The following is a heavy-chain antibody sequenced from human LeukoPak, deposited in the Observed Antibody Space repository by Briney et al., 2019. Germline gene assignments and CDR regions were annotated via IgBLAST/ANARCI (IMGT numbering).Heavy chain of an antibody. J-gene: IGHJ4*02. CDR1: RFTFSDYY. D-gene: IGHD3-22*01. CDR3: ERDRGPAGYLDY. V-gene: IGHV3-11*01. Sequence: GGSLRLSCAGSRFTFSDYYMSWIRQAPGKGLEWVSYISGGGTTILYADSVKGRFTISRDNAKNSVYLQMNSLRAEDTALYYCERDRGPAGYLDYWGQGALVTVSS. CDR2: ISGGGTTI.